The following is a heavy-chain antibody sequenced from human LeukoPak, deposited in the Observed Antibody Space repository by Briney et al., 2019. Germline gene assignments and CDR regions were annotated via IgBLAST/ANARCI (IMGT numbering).Heavy chain of an antibody. V-gene: IGHV4-34*01. CDR1: GGSFSGYY. J-gene: IGHJ3*02. Sequence: SETLSLTCAVYGGSFSGYYWSWIRQPPGKGLEWLGEINHSGSTNYNPSLKSRVTISVDTSKNQFSLKLSSVTAADTAVYYCATPYRARRAFDIWGQGTMVTVSS. CDR2: INHSGST. D-gene: IGHD6-6*01. CDR3: ATPYRARRAFDI.